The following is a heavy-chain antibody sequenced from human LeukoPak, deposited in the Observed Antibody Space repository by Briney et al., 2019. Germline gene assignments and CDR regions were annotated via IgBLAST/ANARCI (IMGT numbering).Heavy chain of an antibody. CDR2: TYYRSKRYN. CDR1: GDSVSSNSPT. D-gene: IGHD6-19*01. J-gene: IGHJ4*02. CDR3: ARDPYSTGFFDY. Sequence: SQTLSLTCAISGDSVSSNSPTWNWTRQSPSRGLEWLGRTYYRSKRYNDYAVSVKSRIIINPDPSKNQFSLQLNSVTPEDTAVYYCARDPYSTGFFDYWGQGILVTVSS. V-gene: IGHV6-1*01.